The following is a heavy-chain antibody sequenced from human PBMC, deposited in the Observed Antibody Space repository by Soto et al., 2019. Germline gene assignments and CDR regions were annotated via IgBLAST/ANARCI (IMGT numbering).Heavy chain of an antibody. CDR1: GFSLTSGEVG. V-gene: IGHV2-5*02. D-gene: IGHD2-21*01. J-gene: IGHJ4*02. CDR2: IYWDDAK. Sequence: QITLIESGPTLVKPTQTLTLTCNFSGFSLTSGEVGVAWIRQPPGKALEWLAPIYWDDAKRYTPSLKTRLTITKDTSKNQVVLTMTNVDPVDTATSFCAHGTYGATWSPFDARGQGALVTVSS. CDR3: AHGTYGATWSPFDA.